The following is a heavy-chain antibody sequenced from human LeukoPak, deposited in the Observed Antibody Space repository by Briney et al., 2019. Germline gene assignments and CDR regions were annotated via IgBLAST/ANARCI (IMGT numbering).Heavy chain of an antibody. D-gene: IGHD2-15*01. V-gene: IGHV3-21*01. CDR3: ARGYSRAAFDI. J-gene: IGHJ3*02. CDR1: GFTFSSYS. Sequence: GGSLRLSCVASGFTFSSYSMNWVRQAPGKGLEWVSSISSSSSYIYYADSVKGRFTISRDNAKNSLYLQMNSLRAEDTAVYYCARGYSRAAFDIWGQGTMVTVSS. CDR2: ISSSSSYI.